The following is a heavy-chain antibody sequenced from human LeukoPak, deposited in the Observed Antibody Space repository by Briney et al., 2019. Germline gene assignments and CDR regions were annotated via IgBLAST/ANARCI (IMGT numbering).Heavy chain of an antibody. CDR1: GGTFSSYA. CDR3: AKLARVGAVAGTPLQH. V-gene: IGHV1-69*13. CDR2: IIPIFGTA. D-gene: IGHD6-19*01. Sequence: ASVKVSCKASGGTFSSYAISWVRQAPGQGLEWMGGIIPIFGTANYAQKFQGRVTITADESTSTAYMELSSLRSEDTAVYYCAKLARVGAVAGTPLQHWGQGTLVTVSS. J-gene: IGHJ1*01.